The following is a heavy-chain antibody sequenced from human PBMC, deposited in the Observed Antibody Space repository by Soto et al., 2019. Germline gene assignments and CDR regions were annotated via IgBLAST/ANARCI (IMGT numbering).Heavy chain of an antibody. Sequence: ASVKVSCKASGYTFTSYYMHWVRQAPGQGLEWMGWMNPNSGNTGYAQKFQGRVTMTRNTSISTAYMEMSSLRSEDTAVYYCAREGTNWNYYYYYYYMDVWGKGTTVTVPS. J-gene: IGHJ6*03. CDR3: AREGTNWNYYYYYYYMDV. CDR1: GYTFTSYY. CDR2: MNPNSGNT. D-gene: IGHD1-7*01. V-gene: IGHV1-8*02.